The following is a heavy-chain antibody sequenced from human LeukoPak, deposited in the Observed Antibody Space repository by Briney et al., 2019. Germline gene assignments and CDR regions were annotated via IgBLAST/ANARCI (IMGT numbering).Heavy chain of an antibody. CDR1: GFTFSSYS. J-gene: IGHJ4*02. Sequence: KPGGSLRLSCAASGFTFSSYSMNWVRQAPGKGLEWVSSISSSSSYIYYADSVKGRFTISRDNSKNTLYLQMNSLRVEDTAVYYCARGQDDFWSGYDRGSFDYWGQGTLVTVSS. CDR2: ISSSSSYI. V-gene: IGHV3-21*01. D-gene: IGHD3-3*01. CDR3: ARGQDDFWSGYDRGSFDY.